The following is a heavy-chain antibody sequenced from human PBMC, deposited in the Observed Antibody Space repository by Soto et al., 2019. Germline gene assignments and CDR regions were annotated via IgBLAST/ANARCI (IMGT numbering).Heavy chain of an antibody. V-gene: IGHV3-33*01. CDR1: GFTFSSYG. J-gene: IGHJ6*02. Sequence: GGSLRLSCAASGFTFSSYGMHWVRQAPGKGLEWVAVIWYDGSNKYYADSVKGRFTISRDNSKTTLYLQMNSLRAEDTAVYYCARGEEWQQLIYYYYYGMDVWGQGTTVTVSS. D-gene: IGHD6-13*01. CDR2: IWYDGSNK. CDR3: ARGEEWQQLIYYYYYGMDV.